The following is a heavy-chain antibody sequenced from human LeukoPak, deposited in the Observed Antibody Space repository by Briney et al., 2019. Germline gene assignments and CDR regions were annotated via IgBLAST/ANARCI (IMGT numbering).Heavy chain of an antibody. D-gene: IGHD6-19*01. CDR3: ARDQGNSGCSDY. Sequence: GGSLRLSCAASGFSFSTYAMHWVRQAPGKALEWVALISYDGSNKYTADSVKGRFTISRDNSKNTLYLQMNSLRAEDTAVYYCARDQGNSGCSDYWGQGTLVTVSS. V-gene: IGHV3-30-3*01. CDR1: GFSFSTYA. J-gene: IGHJ4*02. CDR2: ISYDGSNK.